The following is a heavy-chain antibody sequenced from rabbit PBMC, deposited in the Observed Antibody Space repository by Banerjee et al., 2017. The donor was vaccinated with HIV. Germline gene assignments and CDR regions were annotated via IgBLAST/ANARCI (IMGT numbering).Heavy chain of an antibody. CDR3: ARDRDGDAGYGSLAL. Sequence: QEQLEESGGGLVQPEGSLTLTCKASGFSFSNKYVMCWVRQAPGKGLEWIGCIYGGSVVITFYASWAKGRFTISKTSSTTVTLQMTSLTVADTATYFCARDRDGDAGYGSLALWGQGTLVTVS. D-gene: IGHD7-1*01. J-gene: IGHJ3*01. CDR1: GFSFSNKYV. CDR2: IYGGSVVIT. V-gene: IGHV1S45*01.